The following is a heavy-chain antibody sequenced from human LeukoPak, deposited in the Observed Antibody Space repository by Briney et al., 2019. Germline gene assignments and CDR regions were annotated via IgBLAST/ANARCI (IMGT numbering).Heavy chain of an antibody. Sequence: ASVKVSCKASGYIFTGYYMHWVRQAPGQGLEWMGWINPNSGGTNNAQKFQGRVTMTRDTSISTAYMELSRLRSDDTAVYYCARVGYDSSGYYSFFDYWGQGTLVTVSS. D-gene: IGHD3-22*01. CDR3: ARVGYDSSGYYSFFDY. V-gene: IGHV1-2*02. CDR2: INPNSGGT. J-gene: IGHJ4*02. CDR1: GYIFTGYY.